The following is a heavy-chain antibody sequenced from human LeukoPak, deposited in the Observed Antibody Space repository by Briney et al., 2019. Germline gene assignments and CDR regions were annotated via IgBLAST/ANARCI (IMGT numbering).Heavy chain of an antibody. CDR1: GFTFSSYA. J-gene: IGHJ4*02. Sequence: GGSLRLSCEASGFTFSSYAMSWVRQAPGKGLEWVSGLSASGSRTHYADSVKGRFTISRDNSKNTLYVQMKTLRAEDTAVYYCARDAYAVADYWGQGTLVTVSS. D-gene: IGHD4-17*01. V-gene: IGHV3-23*01. CDR3: ARDAYAVADY. CDR2: LSASGSRT.